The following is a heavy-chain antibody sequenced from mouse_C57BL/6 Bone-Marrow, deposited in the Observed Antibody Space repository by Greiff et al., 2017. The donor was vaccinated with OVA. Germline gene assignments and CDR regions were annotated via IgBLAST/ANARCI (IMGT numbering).Heavy chain of an antibody. V-gene: IGHV1-81*01. D-gene: IGHD2-3*01. CDR2: IYPRSGNT. CDR1: GYTFTSYG. Sequence: QVQLQQSGAELARPGASVKLSCKASGYTFTSYGISWVKQRTGQGLEWIGEIYPRSGNTYYNEKFKGKATLTADKSSSTAYMELRSLTSEDSAVYFGARMRIYDGYWGFAYWGQGTLVTVSA. J-gene: IGHJ3*01. CDR3: ARMRIYDGYWGFAY.